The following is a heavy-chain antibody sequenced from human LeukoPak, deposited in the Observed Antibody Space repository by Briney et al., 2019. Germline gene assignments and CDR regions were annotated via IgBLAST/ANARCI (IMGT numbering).Heavy chain of an antibody. CDR1: GGSFSGYY. D-gene: IGHD3-3*01. CDR3: ARGALSGAPDDC. J-gene: IGHJ4*02. Sequence: SETLSLTCAVYGGSFSGYYWSWIRQPPGKGLEWIGEINHSGSTNYNPSLKSRVTISVDTSKNQFSLKLSSVTAADTAVYYCARGALSGAPDDCWGQGTLVTVSS. CDR2: INHSGST. V-gene: IGHV4-34*01.